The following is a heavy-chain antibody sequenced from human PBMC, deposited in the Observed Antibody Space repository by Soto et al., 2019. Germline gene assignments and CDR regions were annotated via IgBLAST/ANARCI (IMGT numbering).Heavy chain of an antibody. V-gene: IGHV1-69*12. CDR1: GGTFSSYA. CDR3: ASHYDSSGYYYRGLDY. CDR2: IIPIFGTA. D-gene: IGHD3-22*01. Sequence: QVQLVQSGAEVKKPGSSVKVSCKASGGTFSSYAISWVRQAPGQGLEWMGGIIPIFGTADYAQKFQGRVTMTADESTSTGNMELSSLRSEDADVYYCASHYDSSGYYYRGLDYWGQGTLVTVSS. J-gene: IGHJ4*02.